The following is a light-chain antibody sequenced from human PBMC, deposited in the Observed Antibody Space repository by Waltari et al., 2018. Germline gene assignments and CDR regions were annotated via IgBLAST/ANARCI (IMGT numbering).Light chain of an antibody. V-gene: IGKV3-11*01. CDR3: QERSNWPGGA. CDR2: DAS. CDR1: QSVRTY. J-gene: IGKJ4*01. Sequence: EIVLTQSPAPLSLSPGERATLSCRASQSVRTYLAWYHHRPGQAPRLLIYDASNRATGVPARFSGSGSGTDFTLTISGLQPEDFAVYYCQERSNWPGGAFGGGTKVEIK.